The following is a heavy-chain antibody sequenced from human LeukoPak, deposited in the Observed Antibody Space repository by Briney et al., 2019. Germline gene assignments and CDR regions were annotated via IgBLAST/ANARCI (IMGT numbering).Heavy chain of an antibody. CDR3: ARVQQPGCYFDY. Sequence: GGSLRLSCAASGFTFSNYGMSLVRQAPGKGLEWVSYISSRGSSIYYADSLKGRFTISRDNAWNSLYLQMSSLRAEDTAVYYCARVQQPGCYFDYWGQGTLVPVSS. CDR1: GFTFSNYG. CDR2: ISSRGSSI. J-gene: IGHJ4*02. V-gene: IGHV3-48*01. D-gene: IGHD6-13*01.